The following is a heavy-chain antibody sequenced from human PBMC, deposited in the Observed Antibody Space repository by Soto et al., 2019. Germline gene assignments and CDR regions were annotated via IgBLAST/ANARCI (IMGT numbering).Heavy chain of an antibody. CDR2: NYYSGST. Sequence: PSETLSLTCTVSGGSISSYYWSWIRQPPGKGLEWIGYNYYSGSTNYNPSLKSRVTISVDTSKNQFSLKLSSVTAADTAVYYCARAHLGELSLFDYWGQGTLVTVSS. CDR1: GGSISSYY. CDR3: ARAHLGELSLFDY. J-gene: IGHJ4*02. D-gene: IGHD3-16*02. V-gene: IGHV4-59*01.